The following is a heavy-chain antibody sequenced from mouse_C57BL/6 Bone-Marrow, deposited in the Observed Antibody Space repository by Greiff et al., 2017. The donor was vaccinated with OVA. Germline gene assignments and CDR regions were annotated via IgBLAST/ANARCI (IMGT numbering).Heavy chain of an antibody. CDR1: GFTFSSYA. CDR3: ARPIYCGRAAWFAY. CDR2: ISDGGSYT. D-gene: IGHD1-1*01. Sequence: EVQGVESGGGLVKPGGSLKLSCAASGFTFSSYAMSWVRQTPEKRLEWVATISDGGSYTYYPDNVKGRFTISRANAKPTLYLHMRHLQSASTAMYYCARPIYCGRAAWFAYGCQGTRATVSA. J-gene: IGHJ3*01. V-gene: IGHV5-4*01.